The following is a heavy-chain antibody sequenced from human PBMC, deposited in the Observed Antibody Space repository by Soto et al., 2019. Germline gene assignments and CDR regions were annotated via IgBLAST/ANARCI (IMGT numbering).Heavy chain of an antibody. J-gene: IGHJ6*03. D-gene: IGHD2-21*01. CDR1: GGSISSSSYY. V-gene: IGHV4-39*01. Sequence: QLQLQESGPGLVKPSETLSLTCTVSGGSISSSSYYWGWIRQPPGKGLEWIGSIYYSGSTYYNPSLKSRVTISVDTSKNQFSLKLSSVTTADTAVYYCAKENGGERPSSYYYYYMDVWGKGTTVTVSS. CDR3: AKENGGERPSSYYYYYMDV. CDR2: IYYSGST.